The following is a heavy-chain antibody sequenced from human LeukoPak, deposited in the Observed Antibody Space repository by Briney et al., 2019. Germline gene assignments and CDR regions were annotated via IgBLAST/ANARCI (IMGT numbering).Heavy chain of an antibody. CDR3: ANGLAASGNFLLRDYYYFIDV. D-gene: IGHD1-26*01. J-gene: IGHJ6*03. CDR1: GFTFSSYA. Sequence: GGSLRLSCPASGFTFSSYAMSWVRQAPGKGLEWVSTINGNGAATYYADSFKGRFLISRDDSKSTVYLRMNKLRVEDSGLYYCANGLAASGNFLLRDYYYFIDVWGKGTTVIVS. V-gene: IGHV3-23*01. CDR2: INGNGAAT.